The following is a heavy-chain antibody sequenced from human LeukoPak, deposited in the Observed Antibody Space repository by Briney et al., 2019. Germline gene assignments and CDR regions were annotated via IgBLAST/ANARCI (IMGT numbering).Heavy chain of an antibody. V-gene: IGHV3-7*03. D-gene: IGHD7-27*01. CDR2: IKEDGSEK. J-gene: IGHJ4*02. CDR1: GFTFSNYW. CDR3: ARVSAGDYPDY. Sequence: GGSLRLSCAASGFTFSNYWMSWVRQAPGKGLERVANIKEDGSEKSYVDSMKGRFTISRDNAKNSLYLQMNSLRAEDTAVYYCARVSAGDYPDYWGQGTLVTVSS.